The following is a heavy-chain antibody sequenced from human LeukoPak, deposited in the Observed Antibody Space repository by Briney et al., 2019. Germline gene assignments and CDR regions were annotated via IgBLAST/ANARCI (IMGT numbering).Heavy chain of an antibody. J-gene: IGHJ4*02. V-gene: IGHV1-3*01. Sequence: ASVKVSCKTYGYIFTNYAMHWVRQAPGQRLEWMGWINAGTGNTKYSQNFQDRVTLTRDTSATTAYMELRSLRSDDTAVYYCARAISGYYFDYWGQGTLVTVSS. CDR3: ARAISGYYFDY. D-gene: IGHD3-10*01. CDR1: GYIFTNYA. CDR2: INAGTGNT.